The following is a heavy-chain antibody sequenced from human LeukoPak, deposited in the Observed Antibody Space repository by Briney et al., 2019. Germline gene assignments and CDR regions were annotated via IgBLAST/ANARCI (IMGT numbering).Heavy chain of an antibody. CDR3: ARAEKQLALDAFDI. CDR2: INTSGST. J-gene: IGHJ3*02. V-gene: IGHV4-4*07. CDR1: GVSISSYY. Sequence: SETLSLTCTVSGVSISSYYWSWVRQSPRPGLEWIGRINTSGSTNHNPSTTSRVAMSLDTSKNQLSLKLRSVTAADTAVYYCARAEKQLALDAFDIWGQGTMVTVSS. D-gene: IGHD1-1*01.